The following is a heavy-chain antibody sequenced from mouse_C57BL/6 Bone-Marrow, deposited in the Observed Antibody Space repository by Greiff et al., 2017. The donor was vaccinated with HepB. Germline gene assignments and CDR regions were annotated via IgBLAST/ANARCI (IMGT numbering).Heavy chain of an antibody. CDR1: GYSITSGYY. V-gene: IGHV3-6*01. CDR2: ISYDGSN. J-gene: IGHJ2*01. D-gene: IGHD1-1*01. CDR3: ARGGYGSSSYYFDY. Sequence: VQLKESGPGLVKPSQSLSLTCSVTGYSITSGYYWNWIRQFPGNKLEWMGYISYDGSNNYNPSLKNRISITRDTSKNQFFLKLNSVTTEDTATYYCARGGYGSSSYYFDYWGQGTTLTVSS.